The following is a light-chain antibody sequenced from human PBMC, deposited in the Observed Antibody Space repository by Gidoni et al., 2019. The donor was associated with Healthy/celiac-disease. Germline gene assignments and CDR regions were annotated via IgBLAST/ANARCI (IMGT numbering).Light chain of an antibody. V-gene: IGKV3-11*01. CDR2: DAS. CDR3: QLRSKWPPLT. Sequence: EIVLTQSPATLSLSPGERATLSCSASQSVSIYLAWYQQKPGRAPRLLIYDASTSATGIPARFSGSGSGTDFTITISSREQEDVAVDYCQLRSKWPPLTFGGXTKVEIK. CDR1: QSVSIY. J-gene: IGKJ4*01.